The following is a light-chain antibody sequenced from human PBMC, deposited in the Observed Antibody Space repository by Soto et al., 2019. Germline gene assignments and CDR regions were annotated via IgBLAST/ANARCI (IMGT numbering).Light chain of an antibody. Sequence: SYELTQPHSVSVATAQMARITCGGNNIGSKAVHWYQQKPGQDPVLVIYSDSNRPSGIPERFSGSKSGNTASLTISGLQAEDEADYYCCSYAASNTFVFGTGTKLTVL. CDR1: NIGSKA. V-gene: IGLV3-12*02. J-gene: IGLJ1*01. CDR2: SDS. CDR3: CSYAASNTFV.